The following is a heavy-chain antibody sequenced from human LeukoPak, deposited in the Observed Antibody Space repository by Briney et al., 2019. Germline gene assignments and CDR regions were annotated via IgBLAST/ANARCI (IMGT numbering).Heavy chain of an antibody. J-gene: IGHJ6*04. CDR1: GFRFRDSA. Sequence: PGGALRLSCAASGFRFRDSAMHWVRQAPGKGLEWVSVIWYDGTYKYYVDSVNGRFTISRDDSKNTLYLQMHRTRAEATAVYYCARAHCSSTRCWGYYYGMDVWGEGTTVTVSS. CDR3: ARAHCSSTRCWGYYYGMDV. CDR2: IWYDGTYK. V-gene: IGHV3-33*01. D-gene: IGHD2-2*01.